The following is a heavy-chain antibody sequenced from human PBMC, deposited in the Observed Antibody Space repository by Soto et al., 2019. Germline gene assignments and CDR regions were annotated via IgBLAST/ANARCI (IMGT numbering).Heavy chain of an antibody. J-gene: IGHJ6*02. CDR1: GYTFSSYA. V-gene: IGHV1-69*13. D-gene: IGHD3-3*01. Sequence: QVQLVQSGAEVKKPGASVKVSCKASGYTFSSYAISWVRQAPGQGLEWMGGIIPIFGTANYAQKFQGRVTITADESTSTAYMELSSLRSEDTAVYYCATGEWFYRSSYNPDYYYYGMDVWGQGTTVTVSS. CDR3: ATGEWFYRSSYNPDYYYYGMDV. CDR2: IIPIFGTA.